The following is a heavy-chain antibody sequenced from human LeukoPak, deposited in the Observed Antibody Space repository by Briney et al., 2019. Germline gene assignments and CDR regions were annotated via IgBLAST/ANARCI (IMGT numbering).Heavy chain of an antibody. CDR3: ATPKTPYYYDSSGYNFDY. D-gene: IGHD3-22*01. J-gene: IGHJ4*02. CDR1: GGTFSSYA. CDR2: IIPIFGTA. Sequence: GASVKVSCKASGGTFSSYAISWVRQAPGQGLGWMGGIIPIFGTANYAQKFQGRVTITADESTSTAYMELSSLRSEDTAVYYCATPKTPYYYDSSGYNFDYWGQGTLVTVSS. V-gene: IGHV1-69*13.